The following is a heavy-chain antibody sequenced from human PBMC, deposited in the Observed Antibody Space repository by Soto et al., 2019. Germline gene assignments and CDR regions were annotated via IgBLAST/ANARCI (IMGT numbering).Heavy chain of an antibody. J-gene: IGHJ4*02. Sequence: GGSLRLSCAASGFTFSSYAMSWVRQAPGKGLEWVSAISGSGGSTYYADSVKGRFTISRDNSKNTLYLQMNSLRAEDTAVYYYAKGGLYYDILTGLDHFDYWGQGALVTVSS. CDR3: AKGGLYYDILTGLDHFDY. V-gene: IGHV3-23*01. CDR2: ISGSGGST. CDR1: GFTFSSYA. D-gene: IGHD3-9*01.